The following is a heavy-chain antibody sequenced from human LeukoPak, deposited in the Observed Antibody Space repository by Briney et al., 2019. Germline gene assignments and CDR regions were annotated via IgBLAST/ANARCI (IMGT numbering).Heavy chain of an antibody. Sequence: GGSLRLSCAASGFTFSSYAMSWVRQAPGKGLEWVSAISGSGGSTYYADSVKGRFTISRDNSKNTLYLQMNSLRAEDTAVYYCANSNWKDRGAYNWFDPWGQGTLVTVSS. J-gene: IGHJ5*02. CDR2: ISGSGGST. CDR1: GFTFSSYA. CDR3: ANSNWKDRGAYNWFDP. V-gene: IGHV3-23*01. D-gene: IGHD1-1*01.